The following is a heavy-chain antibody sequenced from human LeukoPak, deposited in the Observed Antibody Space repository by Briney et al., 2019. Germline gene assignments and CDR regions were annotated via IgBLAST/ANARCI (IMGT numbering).Heavy chain of an antibody. CDR1: GGAITNYY. CDR2: MYYSGST. J-gene: IGHJ6*03. V-gene: IGHV4-59*01. CDR3: ARAPAGQPYYYMDV. Sequence: PSETLSLTCTVSGGAITNYYWSWIRQPPGKGLEWIGYMYYSGSTNYNPSLKSRFTMSVDTSNNQISLKMTSLTAADTAVYYCARAPAGQPYYYMDVWGKGTTVTVSS. D-gene: IGHD2-2*01.